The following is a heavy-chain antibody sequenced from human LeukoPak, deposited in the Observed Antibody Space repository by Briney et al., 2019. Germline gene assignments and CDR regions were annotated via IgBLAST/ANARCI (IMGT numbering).Heavy chain of an antibody. CDR3: AGSRIAAAPFDY. V-gene: IGHV3-66*01. CDR2: IYSGGST. J-gene: IGHJ4*02. CDR1: GFTVSSNY. D-gene: IGHD6-13*01. Sequence: GGPLRLSCAASGFTVSSNYMSWVRQAPGKGLEWVSVIYSGGSTYYADSVKGRFTISRDNSKNTLYLQMNSLRAEDTAVYYCAGSRIAAAPFDYWGQGTLVTVSS.